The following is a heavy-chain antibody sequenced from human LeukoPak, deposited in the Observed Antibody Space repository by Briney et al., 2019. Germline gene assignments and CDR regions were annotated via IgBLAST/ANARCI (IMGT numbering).Heavy chain of an antibody. CDR2: SRNKDNSYTT. V-gene: IGHV3-72*01. D-gene: IGHD2-15*01. CDR1: GFTFSDHY. Sequence: GGSLRLSCAASGFTFSDHYMDWARQAPGKGLEWIGRSRNKDNSYTTEYAASVKGRFTISRDDSKISMYLQMNSLRTEDTAVYYCGRSYSARCSDCNAFDIWGQGTMVTVSS. J-gene: IGHJ3*02. CDR3: GRSYSARCSDCNAFDI.